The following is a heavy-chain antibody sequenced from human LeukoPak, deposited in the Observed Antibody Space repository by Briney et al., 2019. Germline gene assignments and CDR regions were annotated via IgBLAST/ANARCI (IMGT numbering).Heavy chain of an antibody. D-gene: IGHD2-2*01. Sequence: SETLSLTCTVSGGSISSYYWSWIRQPPGKGLEWIGYIYYSGSTNYNPSLKSRVTISVDTSKNQFSLKLSSVTAADTAVYYCARQAVPAAKKNWFDPWGQGALVTVSS. V-gene: IGHV4-59*01. CDR1: GGSISSYY. CDR2: IYYSGST. J-gene: IGHJ5*02. CDR3: ARQAVPAAKKNWFDP.